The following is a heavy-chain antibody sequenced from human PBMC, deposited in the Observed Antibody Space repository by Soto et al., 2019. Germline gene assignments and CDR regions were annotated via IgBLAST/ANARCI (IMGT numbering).Heavy chain of an antibody. CDR2: IGTAGDT. CDR1: GFTFSSYD. J-gene: IGHJ4*02. Sequence: GGSLRLSCAASGFTFSSYDMHWVRQATGKGLEWVSAIGTAGDTYYPGSVKGRFTISRENAKNSLYLQMNSLRAEDTAVYYCARDLGHLYRGGIDYWGQGTLVTVS. V-gene: IGHV3-13*01. D-gene: IGHD3-16*02. CDR3: ARDLGHLYRGGIDY.